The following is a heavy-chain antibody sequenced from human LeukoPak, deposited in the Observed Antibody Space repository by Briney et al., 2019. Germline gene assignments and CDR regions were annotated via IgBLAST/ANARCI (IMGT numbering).Heavy chain of an antibody. CDR1: GFTFSSYS. D-gene: IGHD3-10*01. J-gene: IGHJ4*02. CDR2: ISSSSSYI. CDR3: ARDWGGSGSYD. V-gene: IGHV3-21*01. Sequence: GGSLRLSCAASGFTFSSYSMNWVRQAPGKGLEWVSSISSSSSYIYYADSVKGRFTISRDNAKNSLYLQMSSLRAEDTAVYCCARDWGGSGSYDWGQGTLVTVSS.